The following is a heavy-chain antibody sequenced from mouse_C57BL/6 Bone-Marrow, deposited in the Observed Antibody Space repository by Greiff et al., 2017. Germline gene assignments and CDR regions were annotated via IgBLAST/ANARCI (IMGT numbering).Heavy chain of an antibody. Sequence: EVQRVESGGGLVKPGGSLKLSCAASGFTFSSYAMSWVRQTPETRLECVATISDGGSYTYYPVNVKGRFTISRDNAKNNLYLQMSHLKSEDTAMYYCARDEGLRDWYFDVWGTGTTVTVSS. CDR2: ISDGGSYT. CDR1: GFTFSSYA. J-gene: IGHJ1*03. V-gene: IGHV5-4*01. D-gene: IGHD2-4*01. CDR3: ARDEGLRDWYFDV.